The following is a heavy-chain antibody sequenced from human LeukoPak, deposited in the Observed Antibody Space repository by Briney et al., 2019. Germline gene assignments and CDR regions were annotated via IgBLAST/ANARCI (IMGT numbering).Heavy chain of an antibody. CDR1: GFTFSSYV. V-gene: IGHV3-23*01. CDR2: IGTHPTST. CDR3: TRRVGGTPDY. Sequence: PGGSLRLSCAASGFTFSSYVMTWVRQAPGAGLEWVSAIGTHPTSTDYPDSVKGRFTISRDDSKNTVFLQMTSLRVEDTALYYCTRRVGGTPDYWGLGTLVTVSS. J-gene: IGHJ4*02. D-gene: IGHD1-26*01.